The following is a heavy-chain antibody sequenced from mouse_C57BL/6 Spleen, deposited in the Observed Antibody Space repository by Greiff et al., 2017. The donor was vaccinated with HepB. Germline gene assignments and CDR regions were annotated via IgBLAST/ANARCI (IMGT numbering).Heavy chain of an antibody. CDR2: ISSGGDYI. CDR3: TRDRDGGCMDY. V-gene: IGHV5-9-1*02. CDR1: GFTFSSYA. D-gene: IGHD2-3*01. J-gene: IGHJ4*01. Sequence: EVQRVESGEGLVKPGGSLKLSCAASGFTFSSYAMSWVRQTPEKRLEWVAYISSGGDYIYYADTVKGRFTIPRDNARNTLYLQMSSLKSEDTAMYYCTRDRDGGCMDYWGQGTSVTVSS.